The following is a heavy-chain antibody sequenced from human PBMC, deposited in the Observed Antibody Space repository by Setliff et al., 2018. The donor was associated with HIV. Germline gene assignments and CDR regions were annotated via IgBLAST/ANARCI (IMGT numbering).Heavy chain of an antibody. CDR1: GYSIVKGYY. CDR3: ARLSHYYGTTEYTFDF. J-gene: IGHJ4*02. Sequence: PSETLSLTCDASGYSIVKGYYWGWIRQPPGKGLEWIGSVYRSGTTDFNLSLERRVTMSVDTSKNRFSLTLNSVTAADTAIYYCARLSHYYGTTEYTFDFWGQGTLVTVSS. V-gene: IGHV4-38-2*01. D-gene: IGHD3-10*01. CDR2: VYRSGTT.